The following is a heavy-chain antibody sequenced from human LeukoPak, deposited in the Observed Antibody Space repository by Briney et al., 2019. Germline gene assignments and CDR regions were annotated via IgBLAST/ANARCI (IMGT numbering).Heavy chain of an antibody. V-gene: IGHV3-49*03. CDR1: GFTFGDYA. CDR3: TTDVVY. D-gene: IGHD2-21*01. CDR2: IRSKAYGGTT. Sequence: GGSLRLSCTASGFTFGDYAMSWFRQAPGKGLEWVGFIRSKAYGGTTDYAAPVKGRFTISRDDSKNTLYLQMNSLKTEDTAVYYCTTDVVYWGQGTLVTVSS. J-gene: IGHJ4*02.